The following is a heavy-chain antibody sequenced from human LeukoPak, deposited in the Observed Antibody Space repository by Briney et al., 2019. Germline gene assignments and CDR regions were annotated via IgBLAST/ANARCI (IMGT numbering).Heavy chain of an antibody. J-gene: IGHJ4*02. CDR1: GFTFSSYA. D-gene: IGHD3-3*01. V-gene: IGHV3-30-3*01. CDR2: ISYDGSNK. CDR3: ARPYYDFWSGYYFDY. Sequence: GRSLRLSCAASGFTFSSYAMHWVRQAPGKGLEWVAVISYDGSNKYYADSVKGRFTISRDNSKNTLYLQMNSLRAEDTAVYYCARPYYDFWSGYYFDYWGQGTLVTVSS.